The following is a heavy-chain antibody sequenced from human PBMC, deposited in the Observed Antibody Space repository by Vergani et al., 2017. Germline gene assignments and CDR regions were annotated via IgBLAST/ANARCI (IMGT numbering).Heavy chain of an antibody. V-gene: IGHV3-30-3*01. CDR1: GFTFSSYA. CDR3: ARARCIETCYMSNWLDS. Sequence: QVQLVESGGGVVQPGRSLRLSCAASGFTFSSYAMHWVRQAPGKGLEWVAVISYDGSNKYYADSVKGRFTISRDNSKNTLYLQMNSLRAEDTAVYYCARARCIETCYMSNWLDSWGQGTLVTVSS. D-gene: IGHD3-9*01. J-gene: IGHJ5*01. CDR2: ISYDGSNK.